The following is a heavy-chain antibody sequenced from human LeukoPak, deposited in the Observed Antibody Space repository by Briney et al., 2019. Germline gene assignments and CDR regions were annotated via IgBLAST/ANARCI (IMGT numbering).Heavy chain of an antibody. CDR1: GFTFDEYA. CDR3: AKDNIRIVVAGTIDY. Sequence: QPGRSLRLSCAASGFTFDEYAMHWVRHAPGKGLEWVSGISWNSGSKGYAGSVKGRFTISRDNAKNSLYLQMNSLRSEDTALYYCAKDNIRIVVAGTIDYWGQGTLVTVSS. CDR2: ISWNSGSK. V-gene: IGHV3-9*01. D-gene: IGHD6-19*01. J-gene: IGHJ4*02.